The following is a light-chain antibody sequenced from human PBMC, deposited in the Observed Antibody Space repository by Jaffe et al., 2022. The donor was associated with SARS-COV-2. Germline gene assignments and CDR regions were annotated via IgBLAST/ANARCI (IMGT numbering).Light chain of an antibody. V-gene: IGLV2-14*01. J-gene: IGLJ2*01. Sequence: QSALTQPASVSGSPGQSINISCTGTSSDIGDYNYVSWYQQHPGKAPKLIIYEVSNRPSGISNRFSGSKAGHTASLTISGLQAEDEADYYCSSYSSGDTLLLFGGGTKVTV. CDR1: SSDIGDYNY. CDR3: SSYSSGDTLLL. CDR2: EVS.